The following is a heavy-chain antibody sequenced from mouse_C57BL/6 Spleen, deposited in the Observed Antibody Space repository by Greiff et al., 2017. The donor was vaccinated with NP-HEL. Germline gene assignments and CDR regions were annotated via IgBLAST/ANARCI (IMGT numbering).Heavy chain of an antibody. J-gene: IGHJ2*01. CDR1: GFTFSDYY. D-gene: IGHD1-2*01. CDR3: ARAGYYGYYFDY. V-gene: IGHV5-16*01. CDR2: INYDGSST. Sequence: EVMLVESEGGLVQPGSSMKLSCTASGFTFSDYYMAWVRQVPEKGLEWVANINYDGSSTYYLDSLKSRFIISRDNAKNILYLQMSSLKSEDTATYYCARAGYYGYYFDYWGQGTTLTVSS.